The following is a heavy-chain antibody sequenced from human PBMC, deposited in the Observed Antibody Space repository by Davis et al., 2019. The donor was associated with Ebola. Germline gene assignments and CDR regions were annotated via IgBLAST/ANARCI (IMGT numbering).Heavy chain of an antibody. CDR3: TTDLVGATRGLFDY. CDR1: GFTFSNAW. CDR2: IKSKTDGGTT. J-gene: IGHJ4*02. V-gene: IGHV3-15*01. D-gene: IGHD1-26*01. Sequence: PGGSLRLSCAASGFTFSNAWMSWVRQAPGKGLEWVGRIKSKTDGGTTDYAAPVKGRFTISRDDSKNTLYLQMNSLKTEDTAVYYCTTDLVGATRGLFDYWGQGTLVTVSS.